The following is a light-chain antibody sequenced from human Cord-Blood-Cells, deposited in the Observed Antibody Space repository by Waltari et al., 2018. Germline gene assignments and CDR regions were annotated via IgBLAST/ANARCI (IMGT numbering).Light chain of an antibody. CDR1: ALPNKY. J-gene: IGLJ2*01. Sequence: SYELTQPPSVSVSLGQMARITCSGAALPNKYAYWYQQKPGQFPVLVIYKDSERPSGIPERFSGSSSGTIVTLTISGVQAEDEADYYCLSADSSGTYVVFGGGTKLTVL. V-gene: IGLV3-16*01. CDR2: KDS. CDR3: LSADSSGTYVV.